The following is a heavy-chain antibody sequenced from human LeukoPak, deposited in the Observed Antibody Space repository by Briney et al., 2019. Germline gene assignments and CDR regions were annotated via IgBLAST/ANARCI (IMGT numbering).Heavy chain of an antibody. Sequence: PGGSLGLSCAASGFTFSSYGMHWVRQAPGKGLEWVAVIWYDGSNKYYADSVKGRFTISRDNSKNTLYLQMNSLRAEDTAVYYCARGGYYYDSSGGYDYWGQGTLVTVSS. CDR3: ARGGYYYDSSGGYDY. J-gene: IGHJ4*02. CDR1: GFTFSSYG. V-gene: IGHV3-33*01. D-gene: IGHD3-22*01. CDR2: IWYDGSNK.